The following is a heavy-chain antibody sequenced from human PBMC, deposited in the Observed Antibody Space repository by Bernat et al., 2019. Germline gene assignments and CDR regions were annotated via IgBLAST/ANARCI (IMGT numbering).Heavy chain of an antibody. V-gene: IGHV4-4*02. Sequence: QVQLQESGPGLVKPSGTLSLTCAVSGGSISSSNWWSWVRQPPGKGLEWIGEMYHSGSTNYNPALKSRVTISVDKSKNQFPLTLSSGTAADTAVYYCARKDDGDYGRFDPWGQGTLVTVSS. J-gene: IGHJ5*02. CDR1: GGSISSSNW. CDR2: MYHSGST. D-gene: IGHD4-17*01. CDR3: ARKDDGDYGRFDP.